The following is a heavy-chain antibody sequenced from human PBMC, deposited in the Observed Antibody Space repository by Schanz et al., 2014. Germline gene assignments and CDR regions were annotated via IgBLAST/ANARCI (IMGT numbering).Heavy chain of an antibody. V-gene: IGHV1-18*01. CDR3: ASSASRDFWSGYYTRFDY. D-gene: IGHD3-3*01. CDR1: GYTFTSYG. J-gene: IGHJ4*02. Sequence: QVQLVQSGAEVKKPGASVKVSCKASGYTFTSYGISWVRQAPGQGLEWMGWISAYNGNTKYPQNLQGRVTMTTDTSTSTIYMELRSLRSHDTAVYYCASSASRDFWSGYYTRFDYWGQGTLVTVSS. CDR2: ISAYNGNT.